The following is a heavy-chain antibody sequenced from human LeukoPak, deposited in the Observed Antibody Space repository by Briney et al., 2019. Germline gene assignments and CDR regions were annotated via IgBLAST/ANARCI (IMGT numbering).Heavy chain of an antibody. V-gene: IGHV4-38-2*01. J-gene: IGHJ4*02. D-gene: IGHD2-8*02. Sequence: SETLSLTCAVSGYSINSDYYWGWIRPPPGKGLEWIASILRGGRTYYNPSPKSRVTIYADTSKKHFSLKLTSVTAADTAVYYCAGVLGPAEIFDYWGQGTLVTVSS. CDR1: GYSINSDYY. CDR2: ILRGGRT. CDR3: AGVLGPAEIFDY.